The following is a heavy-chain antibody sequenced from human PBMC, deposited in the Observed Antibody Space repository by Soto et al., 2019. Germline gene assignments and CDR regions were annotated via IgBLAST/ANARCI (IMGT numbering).Heavy chain of an antibody. CDR3: ARAPKVSGSYLTRPDF. D-gene: IGHD6-25*01. J-gene: IGHJ4*02. CDR2: ISQSGNT. V-gene: IGHV4-34*01. Sequence: PSETLSLTCSIYSGSFSGYYWSWIRQPPGKGLEWIGEISQSGNTNYSPSLKSRVSISIDTSKKQFSLNLASVSAADTAVYYCARAPKVSGSYLTRPDFWGQGTLVTVS. CDR1: SGSFSGYY.